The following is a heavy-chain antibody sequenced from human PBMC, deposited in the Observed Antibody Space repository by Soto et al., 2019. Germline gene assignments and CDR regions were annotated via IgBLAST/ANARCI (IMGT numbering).Heavy chain of an antibody. CDR3: ARDGVPRAMDGMDV. J-gene: IGHJ6*02. D-gene: IGHD3-10*01. V-gene: IGHV1-2*02. CDR1: GGTFTGYY. Sequence: ASVKVSCKASGGTFTGYYMHWVRQAPGQGLGWMGWINPNSGGTNYAQKFQGRVTMTRDTSISTAYMELSRLRSDDTAVYYCARDGVPRAMDGMDVWGQGTTVTVSS. CDR2: INPNSGGT.